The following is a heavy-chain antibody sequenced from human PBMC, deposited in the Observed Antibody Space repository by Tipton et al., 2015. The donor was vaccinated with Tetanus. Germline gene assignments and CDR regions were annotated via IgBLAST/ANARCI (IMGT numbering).Heavy chain of an antibody. D-gene: IGHD3-3*01. CDR3: ARGGRFIGVRKQRWFDP. V-gene: IGHV4-59*12. J-gene: IGHJ5*02. Sequence: TLSLTCSVSGGSISSYYWSWVRQPPGKGLEWIGYIYYTGGARYNPSLKSRVTISVDTSKNQFSLKLSSVTAADTAVYYCARGGRFIGVRKQRWFDPWGQGTLVTVSS. CDR2: IYYTGGA. CDR1: GGSISSYY.